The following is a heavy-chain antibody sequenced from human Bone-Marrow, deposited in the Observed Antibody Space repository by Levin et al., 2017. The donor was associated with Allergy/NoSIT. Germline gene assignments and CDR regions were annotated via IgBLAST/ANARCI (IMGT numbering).Heavy chain of an antibody. CDR2: ITPDGSHK. Sequence: PGGSLRLSCAASEFIFSTYGMQWVRQAPGKGLEWVAIITPDGSHKYYADSVKGRFTISRDNAKSTLYLEMNTLRAEDTAVYYCAKGGDFDLWGQGTLVTVSS. J-gene: IGHJ4*02. D-gene: IGHD3-16*01. CDR1: EFIFSTYG. V-gene: IGHV3-30*18. CDR3: AKGGDFDL.